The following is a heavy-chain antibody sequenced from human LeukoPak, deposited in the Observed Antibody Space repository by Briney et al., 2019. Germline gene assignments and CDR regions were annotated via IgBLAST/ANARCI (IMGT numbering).Heavy chain of an antibody. CDR3: AKDCNGGPDVYPGRSCEEKFDH. CDR2: ISGSGGST. V-gene: IGHV3-23*01. Sequence: PGGSLRLSPEASGFTFRSYAISSVRQAPGKGVEWVSAISGSGGSTYYADSVKGRSTIPRDNDKNMLYLQMNRLRAEDTAVYYCAKDCNGGPDVYPGRSCEEKFDHGGQGTRVTVSS. J-gene: IGHJ4*02. D-gene: IGHD2-15*01. CDR1: GFTFRSYA.